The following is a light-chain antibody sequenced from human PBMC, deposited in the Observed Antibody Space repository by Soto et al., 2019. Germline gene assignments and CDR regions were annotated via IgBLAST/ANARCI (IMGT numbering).Light chain of an antibody. CDR2: GAS. V-gene: IGKV3-15*01. CDR1: QSVSSN. J-gene: IGKJ4*01. CDR3: QHYNNLWG. Sequence: EMVMTQSPATLSVSPGERVTHSCRASQSVSSNLAWYQQKPGQVPRVLIYGASTRAIGITDRFSGSGSGTEFTLTISSLQSEDFAVYYCQHYNNLWGFGGGTKVEIK.